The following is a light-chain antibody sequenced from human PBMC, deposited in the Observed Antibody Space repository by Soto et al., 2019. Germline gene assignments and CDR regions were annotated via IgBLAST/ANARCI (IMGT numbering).Light chain of an antibody. V-gene: IGLV1-51*01. CDR1: SSNIGSNY. Sequence: QSVLTQPPSVSAAPGQKVTISCSGSSSNIGSNYVSWYQQLPGTAPKLLIFDNNKRPSGIPDRFSGSKSGTSATLDISGLQTGDEADYYCGTWDLSLSAGLFGTGTKVTVL. CDR2: DNN. CDR3: GTWDLSLSAGL. J-gene: IGLJ1*01.